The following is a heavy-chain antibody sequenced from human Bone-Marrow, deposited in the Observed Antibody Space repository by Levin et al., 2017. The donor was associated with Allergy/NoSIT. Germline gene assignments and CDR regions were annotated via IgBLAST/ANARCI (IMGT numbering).Heavy chain of an antibody. D-gene: IGHD4-17*01. V-gene: IGHV3-53*01. Sequence: PGGSLRLSCVVSGRAVRTNYMNWVRQAPGKGLEWVSIIYHGDKTYYADSVKGRFTISRDTSKNTLYLQMNSVRADDTAVYYCSAGTYGEPDSWGQGTLVTVSS. CDR3: SAGTYGEPDS. CDR2: IYHGDKT. CDR1: GRAVRTNY. J-gene: IGHJ4*02.